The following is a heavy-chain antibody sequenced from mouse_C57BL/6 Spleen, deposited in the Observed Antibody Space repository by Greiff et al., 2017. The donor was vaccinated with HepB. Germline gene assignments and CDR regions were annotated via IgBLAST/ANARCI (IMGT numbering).Heavy chain of an antibody. V-gene: IGHV1-26*01. CDR1: GYTFTDYY. J-gene: IGHJ4*01. CDR2: INPNNGGT. Sequence: VQLQQSGPELVKPGASVKISCKASGYTFTDYYMNWVKQSHGKSLEWIGDINPNNGGTSYNQKFKGKATLTVDKSSSTAYMELRSLTSEDSAVYYCARAIDYGSSYGYYAMDYWGQGTSVTVSS. CDR3: ARAIDYGSSYGYYAMDY. D-gene: IGHD1-1*01.